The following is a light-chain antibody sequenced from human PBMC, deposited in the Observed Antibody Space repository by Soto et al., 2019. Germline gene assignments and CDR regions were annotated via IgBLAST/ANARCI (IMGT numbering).Light chain of an antibody. V-gene: IGKV3-20*01. CDR1: ESVSSIS. Sequence: EVVLTQSPGTLSLSPREIATLSFRASESVSSISVARYQQKPGPAPTLLIYGASTRATGIPDRFSGSGSGTDFTLTIDRLEPEDFAVYYCQQSLNPKTFGQGSKVDIK. CDR2: GAS. CDR3: QQSLNPKT. J-gene: IGKJ1*01.